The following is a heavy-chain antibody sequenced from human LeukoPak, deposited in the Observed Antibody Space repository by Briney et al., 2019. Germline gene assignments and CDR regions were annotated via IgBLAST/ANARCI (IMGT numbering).Heavy chain of an antibody. Sequence: SETLSLTCAVYGGSFSGYYWSWIRQPPGRGLEWIGEINHSGSTNYNPSLKSRVTISVDTSKNQFSLKLSSVTAADTAVYYCARGSGYCTNGVCYTLYFDYWGQGTLVTVSS. CDR3: ARGSGYCTNGVCYTLYFDY. D-gene: IGHD2-8*01. V-gene: IGHV4-34*01. CDR2: INHSGST. J-gene: IGHJ4*02. CDR1: GGSFSGYY.